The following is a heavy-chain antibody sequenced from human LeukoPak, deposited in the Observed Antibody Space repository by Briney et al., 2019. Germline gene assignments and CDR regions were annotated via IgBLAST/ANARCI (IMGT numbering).Heavy chain of an antibody. CDR1: GFTFSTYG. Sequence: GRSLRLSCPASGFTFSTYGMHWVRQAPGKGLEWVAVISYDGTNKYYTDSVKGRFTISRDNSKNTLYLQMNSLRPEDTAVYYCAPTGKVTVGLGYWGQGTLVTVSS. CDR3: APTGKVTVGLGY. D-gene: IGHD2-21*02. V-gene: IGHV3-30*03. CDR2: ISYDGTNK. J-gene: IGHJ4*02.